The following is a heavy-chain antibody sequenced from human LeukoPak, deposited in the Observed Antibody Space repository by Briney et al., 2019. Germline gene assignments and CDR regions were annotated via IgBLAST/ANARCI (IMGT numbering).Heavy chain of an antibody. J-gene: IGHJ4*02. CDR2: IIPIFGST. CDR3: ARSSWVPAAIATH. D-gene: IGHD2-2*02. Sequence: ASVKVSSKASGGTFSNYVISWVRQAPGQGLEWMGGIIPIFGSTNYAQKFQGRVTITTDESTSTAYMELSSLRSEDTAVYYCARSSWVPAAIATHWGQGTLVTVSS. V-gene: IGHV1-69*05. CDR1: GGTFSNYV.